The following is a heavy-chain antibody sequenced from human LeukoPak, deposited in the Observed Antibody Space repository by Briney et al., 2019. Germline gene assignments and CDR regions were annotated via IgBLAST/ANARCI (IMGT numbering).Heavy chain of an antibody. CDR2: ISAYNGST. Sequence: ASVKVSCKASGYTFTSYGISWVRQAPGQGLEWMGWISAYNGSTNYAQKLQGRVTMTTDTSTSTAYMELRSLRSDDTAVYYCAREGYCTNGVCYKDYWGQGTLVTVSS. CDR3: AREGYCTNGVCYKDY. V-gene: IGHV1-18*01. CDR1: GYTFTSYG. J-gene: IGHJ4*02. D-gene: IGHD2-8*01.